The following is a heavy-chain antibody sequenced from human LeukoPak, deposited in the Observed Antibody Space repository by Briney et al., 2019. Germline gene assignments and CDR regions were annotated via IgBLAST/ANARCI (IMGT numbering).Heavy chain of an antibody. CDR3: VRGPRYYDDSGFHYGVFDI. CDR1: EVTVTDNY. D-gene: IGHD3-16*01. CDR2: IYPGGNL. Sequence: GGSLRLSCAASEVTVTDNYTSWVRQAPGKGLQWVSVIYPGGNLYYADSVKGRFIISRDNSKNTLSLQMNSLTADDTAVYYCVRGPRYYDDSGFHYGVFDIWGQGTLVTVSS. V-gene: IGHV3-53*01. J-gene: IGHJ3*02.